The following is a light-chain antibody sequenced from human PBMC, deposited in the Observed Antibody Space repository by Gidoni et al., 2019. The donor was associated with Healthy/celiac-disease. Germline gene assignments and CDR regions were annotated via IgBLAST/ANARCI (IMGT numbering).Light chain of an antibody. Sequence: SYVLTQPPTGSVAPGKTARITFGGNNIGSKSLHWYQQKPGQAPVLFIYYDNDRPSGIPERFSGSNSGNTATLTISRVEAGDEADYYCQVWDSSSDHPIVVFGGGTKLTVL. CDR1: NIGSKS. J-gene: IGLJ2*01. CDR2: YDN. CDR3: QVWDSSSDHPIVV. V-gene: IGLV3-21*04.